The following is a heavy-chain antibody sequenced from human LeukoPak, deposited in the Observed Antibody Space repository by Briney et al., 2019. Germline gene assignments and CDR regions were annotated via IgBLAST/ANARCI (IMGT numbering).Heavy chain of an antibody. CDR2: IYYSGST. Sequence: SETLSLTCTVSGGSISSSSYYWGWIRQPPGKGLEWIGSIYYSGSTYYNPSLKSRVTISVDTSKNQFSLKLSSVTAADTAVYYCAGVTSSWCVLFDYWGQGTLVTVSS. CDR1: GGSISSSSYY. J-gene: IGHJ4*02. CDR3: AGVTSSWCVLFDY. D-gene: IGHD6-13*01. V-gene: IGHV4-39*01.